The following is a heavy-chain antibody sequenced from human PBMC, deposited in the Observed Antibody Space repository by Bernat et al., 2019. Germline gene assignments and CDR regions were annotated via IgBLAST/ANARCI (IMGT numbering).Heavy chain of an antibody. D-gene: IGHD3-9*01. Sequence: QVQLVESGGGVVQPGRSLRLSCAASGFTFSSYGMHWVRQAPGKGLEWVAVIWYDGSNKYYADSVKGRFTISRDNSKKTMYLQMNSLRAEDTAVYYCARDLDYDILTGYDYWGQGTLVNVSS. CDR3: ARDLDYDILTGYDY. CDR2: IWYDGSNK. CDR1: GFTFSSYG. V-gene: IGHV3-33*01. J-gene: IGHJ4*02.